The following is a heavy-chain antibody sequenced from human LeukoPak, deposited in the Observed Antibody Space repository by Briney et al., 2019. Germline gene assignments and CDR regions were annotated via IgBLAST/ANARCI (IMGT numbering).Heavy chain of an antibody. CDR1: GGSITNVY. CDR3: ARDGYHYDNTGHTTFDY. Sequence: PSETLSLTCTVSGGSITNVYWNWIRQSAGKGLEWIGRIYASGDPKYNPSLKSRVTMSVDTSKNQFSLKLTSVTAADTAVYYCARDGYHYDNTGHTTFDYRGQGILVTVSS. V-gene: IGHV4-4*07. CDR2: IYASGDP. D-gene: IGHD3-22*01. J-gene: IGHJ4*02.